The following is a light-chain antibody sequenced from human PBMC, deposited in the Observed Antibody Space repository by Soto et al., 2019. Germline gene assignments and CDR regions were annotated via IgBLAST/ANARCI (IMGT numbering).Light chain of an antibody. CDR1: HDITSF. Sequence: DIQMTQSPSSLSASVGDRVTITCQASHDITSFLNWYQNKPGRAPKPLIYDASIREAGVTTRFSGSVSGTHFAFTVSSLQPEDVSTYYCQDCDYLPSFGPGTTVDFK. CDR3: QDCDYLPS. J-gene: IGKJ3*01. V-gene: IGKV1-33*01. CDR2: DAS.